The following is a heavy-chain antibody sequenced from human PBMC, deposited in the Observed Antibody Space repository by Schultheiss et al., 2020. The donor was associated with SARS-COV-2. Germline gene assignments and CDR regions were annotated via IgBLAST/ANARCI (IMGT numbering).Heavy chain of an antibody. Sequence: SVKVSCKASGYTFTSYGISWVRQAPGQGLEWMGGIIPIFGTANYAQKFQGRVTITADESTSTAYMELSSLRSEDTAVYYCAVTVTPSGLDYWGQGTLVTVSS. CDR1: GYTFTSYG. CDR2: IIPIFGTA. CDR3: AVTVTPSGLDY. J-gene: IGHJ4*02. D-gene: IGHD4-17*01. V-gene: IGHV1-69*13.